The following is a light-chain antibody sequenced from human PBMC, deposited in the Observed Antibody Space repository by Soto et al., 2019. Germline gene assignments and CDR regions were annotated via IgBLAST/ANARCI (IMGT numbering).Light chain of an antibody. CDR2: EVT. Sequence: QSALTQPPSASGSPGQSVTISCTGTSSDVGAYKYVSWYQQHPGKAPKLMIYEVTKRPSGVPDRFSGSKSGNTASLTVSGLQAEDEADYYCTSYAGSNILLFGGGTKLTV. CDR1: SSDVGAYKY. CDR3: TSYAGSNILL. J-gene: IGLJ2*01. V-gene: IGLV2-8*01.